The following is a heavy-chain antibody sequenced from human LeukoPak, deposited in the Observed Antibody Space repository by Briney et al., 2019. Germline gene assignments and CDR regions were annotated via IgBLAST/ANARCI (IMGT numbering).Heavy chain of an antibody. J-gene: IGHJ4*02. CDR2: IYYNRST. V-gene: IGHV4-59*08. D-gene: IGHD2-21*01. Sequence: SETLSLTCTVSGGSIVSYYWSWIRQPPGKGLEWMGYIYYNRSTNYNPSLKSRITISVDTYKTQFSLRVSSVTAGDTAVYYCARHLNNCGDDCYIFDYWGQGTLVTVSS. CDR3: ARHLNNCGDDCYIFDY. CDR1: GGSIVSYY.